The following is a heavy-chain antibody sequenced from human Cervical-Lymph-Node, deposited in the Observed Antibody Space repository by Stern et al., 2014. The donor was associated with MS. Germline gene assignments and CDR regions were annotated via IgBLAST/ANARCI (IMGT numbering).Heavy chain of an antibody. D-gene: IGHD1-14*01. CDR3: ARGAGWFDP. V-gene: IGHV4-59*01. J-gene: IGHJ5*02. Sequence: QLKLQESGPGLVQPSETLSLTCTVSGGSISSYYWSWIRQPPGKGLEWIGYIYYSGSTNYSPSLKRRVTISVDTSKNQFSLKLSSGTAADTAVYYCARGAGWFDPWGQGTLVTVSS. CDR1: GGSISSYY. CDR2: IYYSGST.